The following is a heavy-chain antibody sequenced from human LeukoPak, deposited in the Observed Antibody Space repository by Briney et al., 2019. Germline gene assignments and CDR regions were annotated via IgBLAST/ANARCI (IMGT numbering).Heavy chain of an antibody. V-gene: IGHV3-48*03. CDR2: ISSSGSTI. Sequence: GGSLRLSCAASGFTFSSHEMEWVRQAPGKGLEWVSYISSSGSTIYYADSVKGRFTISRDNAKDSLFLQMNSLRVEDTAVYYCARDYDYGYYYGIDVWGKGTTVTVSS. J-gene: IGHJ6*04. CDR1: GFTFSSHE. D-gene: IGHD4-17*01. CDR3: ARDYDYGYYYGIDV.